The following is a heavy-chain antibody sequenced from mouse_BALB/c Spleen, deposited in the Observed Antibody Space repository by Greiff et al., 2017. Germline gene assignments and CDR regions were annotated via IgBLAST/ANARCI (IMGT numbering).Heavy chain of an antibody. D-gene: IGHD2-10*01. Sequence: EVKLMESGGGLVQPGGSRKLSCAASGFTFSSFGMHWVRQAPEKGLEWVAYISSGSSTIYYADTVKGRFTISRDNPKNTLFLQMTSLRSEDTAMYYCARPYYGNYDWYFDVWGAGTTVTVSS. CDR2: ISSGSSTI. V-gene: IGHV5-17*02. J-gene: IGHJ1*01. CDR1: GFTFSSFG. CDR3: ARPYYGNYDWYFDV.